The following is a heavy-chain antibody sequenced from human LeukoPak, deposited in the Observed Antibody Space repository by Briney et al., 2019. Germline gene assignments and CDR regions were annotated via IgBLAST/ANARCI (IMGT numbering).Heavy chain of an antibody. Sequence: ASVKVSCKASGYTFTGYYMHWVRQAPGQGLEWMGWINPNSGGTNYAQKFQGRVTMTRDTSISTAYMELSSLRSEDTAVYYCARREAGTHFDYWGQGTLVTVSS. D-gene: IGHD6-19*01. J-gene: IGHJ4*02. V-gene: IGHV1-2*02. CDR3: ARREAGTHFDY. CDR1: GYTFTGYY. CDR2: INPNSGGT.